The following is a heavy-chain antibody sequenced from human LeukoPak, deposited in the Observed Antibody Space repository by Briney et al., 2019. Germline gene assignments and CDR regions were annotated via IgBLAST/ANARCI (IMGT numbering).Heavy chain of an antibody. D-gene: IGHD4-17*01. CDR2: IKQDGSEK. CDR3: ARDLGGDYGLADY. J-gene: IGHJ4*02. V-gene: IGHV3-7*01. CDR1: GFTFSSYW. Sequence: QSGGSLRLSCAASGFTFSSYWMSWVRQAPGKGLEWVANIKQDGSEKYYVDSVKGRFTISRDNAKNSLYLQMNSLRAEDTAVYYCARDLGGDYGLADYWGQGTLVTVSS.